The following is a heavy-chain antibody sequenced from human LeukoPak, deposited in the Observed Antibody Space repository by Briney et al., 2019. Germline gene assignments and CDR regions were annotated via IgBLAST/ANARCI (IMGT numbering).Heavy chain of an antibody. CDR3: ARDWGKGDY. J-gene: IGHJ4*02. CDR2: IRSSSTYK. CDR1: GFTFSSYI. D-gene: IGHD3-16*01. Sequence: GGSLRLSCTASGFTFSSYIMNWVRQAPGKGLEWVSSIRSSSTYKYYADSVKGRFTISRDNSKNTLYLQMNSLRAEDTAVYYCARDWGKGDYWGQGTLVTVSS. V-gene: IGHV3-21*01.